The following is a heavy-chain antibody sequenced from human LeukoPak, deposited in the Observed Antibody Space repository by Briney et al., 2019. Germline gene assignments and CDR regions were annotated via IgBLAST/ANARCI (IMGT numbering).Heavy chain of an antibody. J-gene: IGHJ3*02. V-gene: IGHV4-4*07. CDR3: ARGGSSTSFRGRRAFDI. CDR2: IYTSGST. D-gene: IGHD2-2*01. Sequence: SETLSLTCTVSGGSISSYYWSWIRQPAGKGLEWIGRIYTSGSTNYNPSLKSRVTMSVDTSKNQFSLKLSSVTAADTAVYYCARGGSSTSFRGRRAFDIWGQGTMVTVSS. CDR1: GGSISSYY.